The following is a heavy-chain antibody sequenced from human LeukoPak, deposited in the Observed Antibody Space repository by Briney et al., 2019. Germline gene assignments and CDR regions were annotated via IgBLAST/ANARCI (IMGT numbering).Heavy chain of an antibody. CDR1: GCSLSTSGVG. D-gene: IGHD3-9*01. J-gene: IGHJ4*02. CDR2: IYWNDDK. CDR3: AHRLGYYDILTGYPTLYFDY. V-gene: IGHV2-5*01. Sequence: SGRTLVNPTQTLTLTCTFSGCSLSTSGVGVGWIRQPPGKALEWLALIYWNDDKRYSPSLKSRLTITKDTSKNQVVLTMTDMDPVDTATYYCAHRLGYYDILTGYPTLYFDYWGQGTLVTVSS.